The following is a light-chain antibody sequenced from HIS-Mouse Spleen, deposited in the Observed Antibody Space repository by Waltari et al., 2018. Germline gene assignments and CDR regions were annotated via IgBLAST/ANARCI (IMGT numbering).Light chain of an antibody. CDR3: YSTDSSGNHRV. J-gene: IGLJ2*01. CDR2: EDS. V-gene: IGLV3-10*01. CDR1: ALRKKY. Sequence: SYELTQPPSVSVSPGQTARITCSGAALRKKYAYWYQQKSGQAPVRVIYEDSKRPSGIPERFSGSSSGTMATLTISGAQVEDEADYYCYSTDSSGNHRVFGGGTKLTDL.